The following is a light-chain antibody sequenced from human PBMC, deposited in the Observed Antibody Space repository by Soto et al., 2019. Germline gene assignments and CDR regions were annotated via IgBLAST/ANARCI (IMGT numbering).Light chain of an antibody. CDR1: QSISNW. CDR2: DAT. V-gene: IGKV1-5*01. Sequence: DIQMTQSPSTVSASVGYRVTITCRASQSISNWLAWYQQKPGRAPKLLVHDATTLESGVPSRFSGSGSGTEFTLTISSLQPDDFATYYCQQYSSYWTFAHGTKVDI. J-gene: IGKJ1*01. CDR3: QQYSSYWT.